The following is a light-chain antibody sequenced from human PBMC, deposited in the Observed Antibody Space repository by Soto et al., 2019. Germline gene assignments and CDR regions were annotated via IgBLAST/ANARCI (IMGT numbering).Light chain of an antibody. Sequence: QSVLTQPPSASGTPGQRVTFSCSGSSSNIGTNAVNWYQQLPGTAPKLIIYTDNQRPSGVPDRFSGSKSGTSASLAISGLQSEDEADYYCAAWDASLSAVVFGGGTKVTVL. J-gene: IGLJ2*01. CDR3: AAWDASLSAVV. CDR2: TDN. V-gene: IGLV1-44*01. CDR1: SSNIGTNA.